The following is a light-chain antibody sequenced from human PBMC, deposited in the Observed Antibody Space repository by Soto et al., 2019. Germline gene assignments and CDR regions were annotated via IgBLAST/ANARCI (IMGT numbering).Light chain of an antibody. CDR3: QQYNNWPYT. J-gene: IGKJ2*01. V-gene: IGKV3-15*01. Sequence: EIVMTQSPATLSVSPGERATLSCRASQSVSSNLAWYQPKPGQAPRLLIYGASTRATGIPARFSGSGSGTEFTMTISSLQSEDFAVYYGQQYNNWPYTFGQGTKLEIK. CDR2: GAS. CDR1: QSVSSN.